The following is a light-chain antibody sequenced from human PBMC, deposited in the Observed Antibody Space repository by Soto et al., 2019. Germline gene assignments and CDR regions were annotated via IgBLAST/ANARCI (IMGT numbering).Light chain of an antibody. CDR2: EVN. Sequence: QSVLTQPASVSGSPGQSITISCTGTSNDIGGYNYVSWYQQHPGKAPKLLIYEVNNRPSGLSDRFSGSKSGNTASLTISGLQAEDEADYYCSSCKRSNILIFGGGTKLTVL. CDR3: SSCKRSNILI. CDR1: SNDIGGYNY. J-gene: IGLJ2*01. V-gene: IGLV2-14*01.